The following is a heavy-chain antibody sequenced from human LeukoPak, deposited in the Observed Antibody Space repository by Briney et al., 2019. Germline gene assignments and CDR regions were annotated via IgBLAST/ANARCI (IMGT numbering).Heavy chain of an antibody. Sequence: SETLSLTCTVSGGSIRSYYWSWIRQPAGKGLEWIGRIYASGGTNDNPSLKSRVTMSVDTSKNQFSLKVRSVTAADTAVYYCARDGRSGSGSYYDEDDYHYAMDVWGQGTTVTVSS. CDR2: IYASGGT. CDR3: ARDGRSGSGSYYDEDDYHYAMDV. D-gene: IGHD3-10*01. CDR1: GGSIRSYY. J-gene: IGHJ6*02. V-gene: IGHV4-4*07.